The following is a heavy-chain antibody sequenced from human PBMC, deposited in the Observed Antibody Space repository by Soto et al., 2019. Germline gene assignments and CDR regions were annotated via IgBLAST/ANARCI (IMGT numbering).Heavy chain of an antibody. J-gene: IGHJ4*02. CDR3: AREVAVDGGEYDY. CDR1: GYTFTKYG. CDR2: ISASDGNT. D-gene: IGHD3-22*01. V-gene: IGHV1-18*01. Sequence: QVQLVQSGAEVKNPGASVKVSCKASGYTFTKYGIGGARQAPGQGLEWMGWISASDGNTNYAQKLQGRVTMTTDTSTSTAYMAPRSLRSAATAVYDCAREVAVDGGEYDYWGQGALVTASS.